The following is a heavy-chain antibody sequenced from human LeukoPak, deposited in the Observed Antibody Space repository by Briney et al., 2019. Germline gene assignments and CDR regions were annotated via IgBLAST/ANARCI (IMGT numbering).Heavy chain of an antibody. CDR1: GFTFSSYA. CDR3: ASRLTPGY. CDR2: ISYDGSNK. V-gene: IGHV3-30-3*01. J-gene: IGHJ4*02. D-gene: IGHD3-9*01. Sequence: GGSLRLSCAASGFTFSSYAMHWVRQAPGKGLEWVAVISYDGSNKYYADSVKGRFTISRDNAKNTLYLQMNSLRAEDTAVYYCASRLTPGYWGQGTLVTVSS.